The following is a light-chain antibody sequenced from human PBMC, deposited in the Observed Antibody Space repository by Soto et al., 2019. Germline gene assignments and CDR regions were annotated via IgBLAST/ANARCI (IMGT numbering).Light chain of an antibody. V-gene: IGKV1-5*03. Sequence: DIQMTQSPSTLSASVGDRVTITCRASQSISSWLAWYQQIPGKAPKLLIYKASSLESGVPSRFGGSGSGTEFTLTISSLQPDDCATYYCQQYNSDPWTFGQGTKVEIK. CDR2: KAS. J-gene: IGKJ1*01. CDR3: QQYNSDPWT. CDR1: QSISSW.